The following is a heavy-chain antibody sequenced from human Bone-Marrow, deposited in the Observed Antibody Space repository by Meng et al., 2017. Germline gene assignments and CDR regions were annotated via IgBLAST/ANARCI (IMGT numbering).Heavy chain of an antibody. CDR1: GFTFSSYW. CDR2: INGDGTST. CDR3: TRASIAVAAHNWFDP. D-gene: IGHD6-19*01. V-gene: IGHV3-74*01. J-gene: IGHJ5*02. Sequence: GESLKISCAASGFTFSSYWMDWVRQAPGMGLVWVSRINGDGTSTSYADSVKGRFTISRDNAKNTLYLQMNSLRAEDTAVYYCTRASIAVAAHNWFDPWGQGTLVTVSS.